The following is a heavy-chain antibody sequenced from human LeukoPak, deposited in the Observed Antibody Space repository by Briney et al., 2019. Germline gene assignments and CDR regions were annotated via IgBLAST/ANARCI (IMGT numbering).Heavy chain of an antibody. CDR3: ARGANYYGRVFEY. J-gene: IGHJ4*02. Sequence: GGSLRLSCAASGFTFSSSNMNWVRQSPGKGLEWVSYISSGSSAIYYTDSVKGRFTISRDDAKNSLFLQMNSLRDDDTAVYYCARGANYYGRVFEYWGQGILVTVSS. D-gene: IGHD1-26*01. CDR2: ISSGSSAI. V-gene: IGHV3-48*02. CDR1: GFTFSSSN.